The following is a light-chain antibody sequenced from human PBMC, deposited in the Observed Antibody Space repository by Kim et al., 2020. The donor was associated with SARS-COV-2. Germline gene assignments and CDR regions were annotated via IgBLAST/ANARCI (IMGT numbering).Light chain of an antibody. Sequence: DIVMTQSPDSLTVALGERATINCKSNQSLLYSANDKNYLAWYQQKAGQPPKLLIYWASTRESGVPDRISGSGSGTDFTLTISGLQAEDVSVYYCQQYFTTPLTFGGGTKLEI. CDR2: WAS. V-gene: IGKV4-1*01. J-gene: IGKJ4*01. CDR1: QSLLYSANDKNY. CDR3: QQYFTTPLT.